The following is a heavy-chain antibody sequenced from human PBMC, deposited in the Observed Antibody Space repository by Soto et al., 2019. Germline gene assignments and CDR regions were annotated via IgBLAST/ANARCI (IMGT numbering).Heavy chain of an antibody. V-gene: IGHV1-3*01. Sequence: QVQLVQSGAEVKKPGASVKVSCKASGYTFTSYAMHWVRQAPGQRLEWMGWINAGNGNTKYSQKCKVSVTITRDTSASTAYMELSSLRSEDTAVYYCARANGPYYYDSSGYYFPDYWCQGTLVTVSS. J-gene: IGHJ4*02. CDR1: GYTFTSYA. CDR2: INAGNGNT. CDR3: ARANGPYYYDSSGYYFPDY. D-gene: IGHD3-22*01.